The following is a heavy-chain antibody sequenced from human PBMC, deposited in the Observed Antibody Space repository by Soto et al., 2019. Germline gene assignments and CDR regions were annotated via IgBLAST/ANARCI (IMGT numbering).Heavy chain of an antibody. D-gene: IGHD3-22*01. CDR2: IDPSDSYT. V-gene: IGHV5-10-1*01. J-gene: IGHJ3*02. CDR3: ARHLNYYDNSGYYYPAFDI. Sequence: PGESLKISCKASGYTFTNYWISWVRQMPGKGLEWMGRIDPSDSYTKYSPSFRGLVTTSDDTSINTAYLQWSSLKASDTAMYYCARHLNYYDNSGYYYPAFDIWGQGTMVTVSS. CDR1: GYTFTNYW.